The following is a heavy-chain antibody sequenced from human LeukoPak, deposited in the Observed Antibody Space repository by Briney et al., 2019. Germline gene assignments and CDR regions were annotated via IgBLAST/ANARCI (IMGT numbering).Heavy chain of an antibody. D-gene: IGHD3-3*01. Sequence: SETLSLTCNVSGYSISSDYYWGWRQHPPRKRQGWIGSIYHSGSTYYNPYLKSRVTISVDTSKNQFSLKLSSVTAADTAVYYCARDTRSYYDFWSGYYGGYYYYMDVWGKGTTVTVSS. J-gene: IGHJ6*03. V-gene: IGHV4-38-2*02. CDR3: ARDTRSYYDFWSGYYGGYYYYMDV. CDR1: GYSISSDYY. CDR2: IYHSGST.